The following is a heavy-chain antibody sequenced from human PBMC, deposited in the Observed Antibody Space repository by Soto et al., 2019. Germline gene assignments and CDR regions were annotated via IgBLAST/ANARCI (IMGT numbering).Heavy chain of an antibody. D-gene: IGHD3-10*01. CDR1: GYTFTTYG. V-gene: IGHV1-18*04. CDR3: ARDRYYYGSGSYYISWFDP. CDR2: ISAYNGNT. Sequence: ASVKVSCKTSGYTFTTYGVSWVRQAPGQGLEWMGWISAYNGNTNYAQRLQGRVTMTTDTSTSTAYMELRGLRSDDTAVYYCARDRYYYGSGSYYISWFDPWGQGTLVTVSS. J-gene: IGHJ5*02.